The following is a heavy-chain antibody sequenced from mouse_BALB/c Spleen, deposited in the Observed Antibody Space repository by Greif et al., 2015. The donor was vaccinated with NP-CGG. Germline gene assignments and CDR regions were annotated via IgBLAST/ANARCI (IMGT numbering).Heavy chain of an antibody. D-gene: IGHD2-2*01. Sequence: EVKLMESGGGLVQPGGSRKLSCAASGFTFSSFGMHWVRQAPEKGLEWVAYISSGSSTIYYADTVKGRFTISRDNPKNTLFLQMTSLRSEDTAMYYCARSGYDEGGLFDYWGQGTTLTVSS. J-gene: IGHJ2*01. CDR2: ISSGSSTI. CDR3: ARSGYDEGGLFDY. CDR1: GFTFSSFG. V-gene: IGHV5-17*02.